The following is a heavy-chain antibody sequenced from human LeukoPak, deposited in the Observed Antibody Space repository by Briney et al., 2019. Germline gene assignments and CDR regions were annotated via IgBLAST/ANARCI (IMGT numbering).Heavy chain of an antibody. J-gene: IGHJ1*01. CDR2: INHRGRS. D-gene: IGHD3-16*01. V-gene: IGHV4-39*07. CDR3: ARAFTIYYDEVWGKYPQSYRYFQH. Sequence: SETLSLTCTVSGGSVSSGSYYWSWIRQPPGKGLEWIGEINHRGRSNYNPSLKSRLTISIDTSMNQFSLKLNSVTAADTAVYYCARAFTIYYDEVWGKYPQSYRYFQHWGQGNLVIVSS. CDR1: GGSVSSGSYY.